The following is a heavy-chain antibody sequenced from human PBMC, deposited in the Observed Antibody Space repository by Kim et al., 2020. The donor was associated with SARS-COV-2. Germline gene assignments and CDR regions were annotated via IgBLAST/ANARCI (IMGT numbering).Heavy chain of an antibody. V-gene: IGHV3-11*01. J-gene: IGHJ4*02. CDR2: GSSI. CDR3: VRAPSN. Sequence: GSSINDAASVNGRFTISKDNTKKSLSLQMNSLTPEDTAVYYCVRAPSNWGQGTLVTVSS.